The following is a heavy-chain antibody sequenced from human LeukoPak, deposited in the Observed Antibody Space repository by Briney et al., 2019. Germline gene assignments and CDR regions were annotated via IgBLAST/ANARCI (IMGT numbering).Heavy chain of an antibody. CDR1: GFTFSSYA. Sequence: GGSLRLSCAASGFTFSSYAMSWVRQAPGKGLEWVSAISGSGGSTYYADSVKGRFTISRDNSKNTLCLLMNSLRADDTAVYYCAKDVYSYGYHIPLPDHWGQGTLVTVSS. D-gene: IGHD5-18*01. J-gene: IGHJ4*02. CDR3: AKDVYSYGYHIPLPDH. V-gene: IGHV3-23*01. CDR2: ISGSGGST.